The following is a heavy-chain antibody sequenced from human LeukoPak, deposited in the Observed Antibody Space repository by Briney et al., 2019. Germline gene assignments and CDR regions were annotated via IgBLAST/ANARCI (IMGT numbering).Heavy chain of an antibody. CDR1: GGSFSGYY. CDR3: ARSPVRVVPAATNFQH. CDR2: INHSGST. V-gene: IGHV4-34*01. Sequence: WETLSLTCAVYGGSFSGYYWSWIRQPPGKGLEWIGEINHSGSTNYNPSLKSRVTISVDTSKNQFSLKLSSVTAADTAVYYCARSPVRVVPAATNFQHWGQGTLVTVSS. J-gene: IGHJ1*01. D-gene: IGHD2-2*01.